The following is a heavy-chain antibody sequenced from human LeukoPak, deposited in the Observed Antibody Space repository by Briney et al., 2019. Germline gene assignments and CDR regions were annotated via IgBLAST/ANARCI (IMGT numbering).Heavy chain of an antibody. D-gene: IGHD2-2*03. Sequence: SETLSLTCAVYGGSFSGYYWSWIRQPPGKGLEWIGRIYTSGSTNYNPSLKSRVTMSVDTSKNQFSLKLSSVTAADTAVYYCARAGGYCSSTSCHVPGYYYYMDVWGKGTTVTVSS. J-gene: IGHJ6*03. V-gene: IGHV4-59*10. CDR3: ARAGGYCSSTSCHVPGYYYYMDV. CDR2: IYTSGST. CDR1: GGSFSGYY.